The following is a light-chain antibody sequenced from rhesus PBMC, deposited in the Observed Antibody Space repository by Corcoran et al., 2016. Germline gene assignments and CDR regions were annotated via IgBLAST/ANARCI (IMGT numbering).Light chain of an antibody. J-gene: IGKJ4*01. Sequence: EIVMTQSPATLSLSPGERATLSCRASQSVSSNLAWYQQNPGQAPYLLMDDASRRATGITDRFSGSVSGTDFTLTISSLEPEDFAVYSCQQYSNWPLTFGGGTKVEIK. CDR2: DAS. CDR1: QSVSSN. V-gene: IGKV3-42*03. CDR3: QQYSNWPLT.